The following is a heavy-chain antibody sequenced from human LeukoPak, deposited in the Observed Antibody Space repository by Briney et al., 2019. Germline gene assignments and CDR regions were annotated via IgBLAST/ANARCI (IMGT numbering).Heavy chain of an antibody. CDR1: GFTFSSYN. V-gene: IGHV3-21*01. D-gene: IGHD3-9*01. J-gene: IGHJ4*02. CDR3: TRATSYDILTGYFDY. Sequence: GGSLRLSCAASGFTFSSYNMNWVRQAPGKGLEWVSSISSSSSYIYYADSVKGRFIISRDNAKNSLYLQMNSLRAEDTAVNYCTRATSYDILTGYFDYWGQGTLVTVSS. CDR2: ISSSSSYI.